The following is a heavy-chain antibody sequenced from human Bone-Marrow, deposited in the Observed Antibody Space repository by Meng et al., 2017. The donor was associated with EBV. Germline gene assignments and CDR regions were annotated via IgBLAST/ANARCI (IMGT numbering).Heavy chain of an antibody. J-gene: IGHJ4*02. V-gene: IGHV3-21*01. CDR3: ARGRYSSSWYGGGGPFDY. CDR1: GFTFSSYR. CDR2: ISSSSSYI. D-gene: IGHD6-13*01. Sequence: VLCGGWGGGLVRPGGYLRFSGEAFGFTFSSYRMNWVRQAQGKGLEWVSSISSSSSYIYYAASVKGRFTISRDNAKNSLYLQMNSLRAEDTAVYYCARGRYSSSWYGGGGPFDYWGQGTLVTVSS.